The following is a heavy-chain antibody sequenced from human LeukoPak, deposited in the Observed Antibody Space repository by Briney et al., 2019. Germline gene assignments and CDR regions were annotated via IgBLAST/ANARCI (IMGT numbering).Heavy chain of an antibody. D-gene: IGHD3-10*01. Sequence: SETLSLTCRVSGVSISSGSNYSGWIRQHPGKTLEWIGSIYSSGSTYYNSSLKSRVIILIDTAKNHFSLNLSSVTAADTAVYYCARSDGYGLVGIWGQGTMVTVSS. V-gene: IGHV4-39*07. CDR1: GVSISSGSNY. CDR2: IYSSGST. J-gene: IGHJ3*02. CDR3: ARSDGYGLVGI.